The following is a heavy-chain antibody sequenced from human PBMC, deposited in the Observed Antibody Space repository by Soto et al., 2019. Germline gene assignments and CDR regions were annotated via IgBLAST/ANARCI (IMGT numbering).Heavy chain of an antibody. V-gene: IGHV3-23*01. D-gene: IGHD3-16*02. Sequence: EVQLLESGGGLVQPGGSLRLSCAASGFTCSSYAMSWVRQAPGKGLEWVSASSGSGGSTYYADSVKGRFTISRDNSKNTLYLQMNRLRAEEKAVYYCSKGGSRVMTLGRVIATQAFDYGGQGTLVTVSS. CDR3: SKGGSRVMTLGRVIATQAFDY. J-gene: IGHJ4*02. CDR1: GFTCSSYA. CDR2: SSGSGGST.